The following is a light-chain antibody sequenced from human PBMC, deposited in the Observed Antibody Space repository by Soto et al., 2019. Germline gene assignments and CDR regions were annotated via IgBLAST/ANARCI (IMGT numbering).Light chain of an antibody. CDR2: GAS. J-gene: IGKJ3*01. Sequence: EIVLTQSPATLSMSPGERATLSCRASHSVSSNLAWYRQIPGQPPRLLIYGASIRATGIPARFSGSGSGIEFTLSISSLQSEDFAGYNGQQYNKWPPLFTFGPRTSVDIK. CDR3: QQYNKWPPLFT. V-gene: IGKV3-15*01. CDR1: HSVSSN.